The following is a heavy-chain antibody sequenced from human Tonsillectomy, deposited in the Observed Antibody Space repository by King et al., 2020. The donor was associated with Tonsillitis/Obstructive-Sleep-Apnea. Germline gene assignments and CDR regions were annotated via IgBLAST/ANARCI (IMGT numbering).Heavy chain of an antibody. CDR3: ARHPLSFGELEVDS. CDR2: IYPGDSHT. CDR1: GYSFISYW. V-gene: IGHV5-51*01. D-gene: IGHD3-10*01. J-gene: IGHJ4*02. Sequence: QLVQSGAEVKKPGESLKISCKGSGYSFISYWIGWVRQMPGKGLEWMGIIYPGDSHTKYSPSFQGQVTISADTSISTAYLQWSSLKASDTAMYYCARHPLSFGELEVDSWGQGTLVTVSS.